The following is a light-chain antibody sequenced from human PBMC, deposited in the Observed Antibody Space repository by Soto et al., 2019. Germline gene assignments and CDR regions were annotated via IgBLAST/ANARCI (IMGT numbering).Light chain of an antibody. CDR1: RSVLYKSNNKNY. V-gene: IGKV4-1*01. Sequence: DIVMTQSPDSLAVSLGERATMNCKCSRSVLYKSNNKNYLAWYQQKPGQPPQLIIYWASTRESGVPERFSGSGSGTDFTLTISSLEXXXXAFYWCQQYFDVPFTFGGGTKVEI. CDR3: QQYFDVPFT. J-gene: IGKJ4*01. CDR2: WAS.